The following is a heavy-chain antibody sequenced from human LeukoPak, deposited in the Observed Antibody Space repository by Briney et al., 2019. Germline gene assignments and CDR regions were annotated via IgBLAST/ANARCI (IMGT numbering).Heavy chain of an antibody. CDR2: IYHNGNT. D-gene: IGHD2-15*01. J-gene: IGHJ6*03. CDR1: GYSISSGYY. V-gene: IGHV4-38-2*01. Sequence: SETLSLTCAVSGYSISSGYYWGWTRQPPRKGLEWIGSIYHNGNTYYNPSLKSRVTISVDTSKNEFSLKLSSVTAADTAVYYCARGYCSGGSCYSYYYYNYMDVWGKGTTVTVSS. CDR3: ARGYCSGGSCYSYYYYNYMDV.